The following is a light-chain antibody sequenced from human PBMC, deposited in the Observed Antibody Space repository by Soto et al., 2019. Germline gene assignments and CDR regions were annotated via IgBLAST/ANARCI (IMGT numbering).Light chain of an antibody. CDR1: SGSVANNY. V-gene: IGLV6-57*02. Sequence: NFMLTQPQSVSESPGKTVTISCTGSSGSVANNYVQWYQQRPGSAPTTVIYEDNRRPSGVPERFSGSVDSSSNSASLTISGLMPEDEADSHCQSYHSGNRGVFGGGSKVTVL. J-gene: IGLJ2*01. CDR3: QSYHSGNRGV. CDR2: EDN.